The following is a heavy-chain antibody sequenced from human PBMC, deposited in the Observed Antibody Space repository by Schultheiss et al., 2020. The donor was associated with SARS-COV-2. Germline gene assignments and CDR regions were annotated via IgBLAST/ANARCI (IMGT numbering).Heavy chain of an antibody. CDR2: IDYSGST. Sequence: SETLSLTCTVSTGSISNYYWTWIRQPPGKGLEWIGYIDYSGSTNYNPSLKSRVFISRNTPKNQFSLKLRSVTTADTAVYYCARGGPVYSSSWYWFDPWGQGTLVTVSS. J-gene: IGHJ5*02. CDR3: ARGGPVYSSSWYWFDP. D-gene: IGHD6-13*01. V-gene: IGHV4-59*01. CDR1: TGSISNYY.